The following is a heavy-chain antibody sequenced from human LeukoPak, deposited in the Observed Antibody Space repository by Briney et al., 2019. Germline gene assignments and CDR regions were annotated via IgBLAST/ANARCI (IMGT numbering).Heavy chain of an antibody. Sequence: ASVKVSCKASGYTFTSYAMHWVRQAPGQRLEWMGWINAGNGNTKYSQKFQGRVTITRDTSASTAYMELSSLRSEDTAVCYCASGSNGIYYFDYWGQGTLVTVSS. CDR1: GYTFTSYA. J-gene: IGHJ4*02. CDR3: ASGSNGIYYFDY. CDR2: INAGNGNT. D-gene: IGHD1-26*01. V-gene: IGHV1-3*01.